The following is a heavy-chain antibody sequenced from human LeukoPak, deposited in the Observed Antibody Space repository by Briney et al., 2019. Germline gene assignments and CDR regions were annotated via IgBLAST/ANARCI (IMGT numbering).Heavy chain of an antibody. CDR3: ARYYYYDSSGYYYDY. CDR1: GGSISSYY. Sequence: SETLSLTCTVSGGSISSYYWSWIWQPPGKGLEWIGYIYYSGSTNYNPSLKSRVTISVDTSKNQFSLKLSSVTAADTAVYYCARYYYYDSSGYYYDYWGQGTLVTVSS. D-gene: IGHD3-22*01. V-gene: IGHV4-59*08. CDR2: IYYSGST. J-gene: IGHJ4*02.